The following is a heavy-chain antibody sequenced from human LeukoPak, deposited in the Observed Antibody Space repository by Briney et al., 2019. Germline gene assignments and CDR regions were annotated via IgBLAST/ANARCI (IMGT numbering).Heavy chain of an antibody. Sequence: PSETLSLTCTVSGASISSSTYYWGWIRQSPGKGLEWIGSIYYSGSTYYNPSLKSRVTISVDTSKNQFSLKLSSMTAADTAVYYCARLGDYDSSGYPLWAFDIWGQGTVVTVSS. CDR1: GASISSSTYY. CDR3: ARLGDYDSSGYPLWAFDI. CDR2: IYYSGST. V-gene: IGHV4-39*01. J-gene: IGHJ3*02. D-gene: IGHD3-22*01.